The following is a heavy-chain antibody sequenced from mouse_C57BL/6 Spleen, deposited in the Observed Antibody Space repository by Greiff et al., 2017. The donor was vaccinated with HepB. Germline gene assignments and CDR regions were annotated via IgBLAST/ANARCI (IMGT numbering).Heavy chain of an antibody. Sequence: EVKLVESGGGLVQSGRSLRLSCATSGFTFSDFYIEWVRQAPGKGLEWIAASRNKANDYTTEYSASVKGRFIVSRDTSQSILYLQMNALRAEDTAIYYCARDAYYYGSFWYFDVWGTGTTVTVSS. J-gene: IGHJ1*03. CDR3: ARDAYYYGSFWYFDV. V-gene: IGHV7-1*01. CDR1: GFTFSDFY. CDR2: SRNKANDYTT. D-gene: IGHD1-1*01.